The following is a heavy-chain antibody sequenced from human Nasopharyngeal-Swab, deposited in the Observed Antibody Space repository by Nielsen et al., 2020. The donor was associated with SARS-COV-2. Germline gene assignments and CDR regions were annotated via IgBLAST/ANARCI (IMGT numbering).Heavy chain of an antibody. D-gene: IGHD3-3*01. CDR2: ISGSGSTI. J-gene: IGHJ2*01. CDR1: GFTFSSYE. CDR3: ARVDRITIFGVAPWAHWYFDL. Sequence: GGSLRLSCAASGFTFSSYEMNWVRQAPGKGLEWVSYISGSGSTIYYADSVKGRFTISRDNAKNSLYLQMNSLRAEDTAVYYCARVDRITIFGVAPWAHWYFDLWGRGTLVTVSS. V-gene: IGHV3-48*03.